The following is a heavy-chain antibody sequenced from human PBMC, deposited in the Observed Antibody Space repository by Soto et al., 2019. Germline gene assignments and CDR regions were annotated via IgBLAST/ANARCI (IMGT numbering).Heavy chain of an antibody. V-gene: IGHV4-34*01. J-gene: IGHJ6*02. CDR3: ARSTVTTIGYYYYGMDV. CDR2: INHSGST. Sequence: ETLSLTCAVYGGSFSGYYWSWIRQPPGKGLEWIGEINHSGSTNYNPSLKSRVTISVDTSKNQFSLKLSSVTAADTAVYYCARSTVTTIGYYYYGMDVWGQGTTVTVSS. CDR1: GGSFSGYY. D-gene: IGHD4-4*01.